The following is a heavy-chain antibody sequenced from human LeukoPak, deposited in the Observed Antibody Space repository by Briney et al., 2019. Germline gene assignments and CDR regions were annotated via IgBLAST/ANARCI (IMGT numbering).Heavy chain of an antibody. CDR3: AKYYDFWSGYFDFDY. V-gene: IGHV3-23*01. CDR1: GFTLSSYA. CDR2: ISGSGGST. Sequence: GGSLRLSCAASGFTLSSYAMSWVRQAPGKGLEWVSAISGSGGSTYYADSVKGRFTISRDNSKNTLYLQMNSLRAEDTAVYYCAKYYDFWSGYFDFDYWGQRTLVTVSS. D-gene: IGHD3-3*01. J-gene: IGHJ4*02.